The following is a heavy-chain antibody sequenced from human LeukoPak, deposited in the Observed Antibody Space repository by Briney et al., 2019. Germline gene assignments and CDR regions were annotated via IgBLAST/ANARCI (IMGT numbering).Heavy chain of an antibody. CDR2: IGGSGDRT. CDR1: GFPFSKNA. D-gene: IGHD3-10*01. CDR3: AKYRGFGDSYDS. V-gene: IGHV3-23*01. Sequence: PGGSPRLSCAASGFPFSKNAMSWVRQAPGKGLEWVSSIGGSGDRTYYADSVKGRFTISRDTSKNTLYLQMDSLRAEDAAVYYCAKYRGFGDSYDSWGQGTLVTVSS. J-gene: IGHJ4*02.